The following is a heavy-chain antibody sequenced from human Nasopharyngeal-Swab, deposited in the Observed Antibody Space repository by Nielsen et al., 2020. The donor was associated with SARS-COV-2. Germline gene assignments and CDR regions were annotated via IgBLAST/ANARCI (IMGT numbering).Heavy chain of an antibody. D-gene: IGHD3-22*01. V-gene: IGHV4-59*04. Sequence: GSLRLSCTVSGGSISSYYWSWIRQPPGKGLEWIGYIYYSGSTYYNPSLKSRVTISVDTSKNQFSLKLSSVTAADTAVYYCASTPRTYYYDSSGYPNPFDAFDIWGQGTMVTVSS. CDR1: GGSISSYY. CDR3: ASTPRTYYYDSSGYPNPFDAFDI. CDR2: IYYSGST. J-gene: IGHJ3*02.